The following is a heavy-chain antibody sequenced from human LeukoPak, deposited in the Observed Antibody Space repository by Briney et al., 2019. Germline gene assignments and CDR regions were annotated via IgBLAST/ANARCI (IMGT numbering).Heavy chain of an antibody. CDR2: MNPNSGNT. CDR3: ARGLRGLWFGELTRYYFDY. Sequence: ASVKLSCNASGYTFTSYDNNWVRLAHRQGNELVGWMNPNSGNTGYAQKFQGRVTMTRNTSISTAYMELSSLRSEDTAVYYCARGLRGLWFGELTRYYFDYWGQGTLVTVSS. D-gene: IGHD3-10*01. V-gene: IGHV1-8*01. J-gene: IGHJ4*02. CDR1: GYTFTSYD.